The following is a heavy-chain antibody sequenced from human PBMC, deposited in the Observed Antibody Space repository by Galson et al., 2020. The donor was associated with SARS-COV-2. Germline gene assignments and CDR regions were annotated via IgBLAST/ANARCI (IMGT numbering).Heavy chain of an antibody. D-gene: IGHD2-8*01. Sequence: ETSETLSFTCTVSGGSINYYYWSWIRQPPGKGLEWIGYIYYSGSTDYNPSLKSRVTISVDTSKNQFSLKLSSVTAADTAVYYCVRHRQSCTNGVCYTYYYYGMDVWGQGTTVIVSS. J-gene: IGHJ6*02. V-gene: IGHV4-59*08. CDR2: IYYSGST. CDR1: GGSINYYY. CDR3: VRHRQSCTNGVCYTYYYYGMDV.